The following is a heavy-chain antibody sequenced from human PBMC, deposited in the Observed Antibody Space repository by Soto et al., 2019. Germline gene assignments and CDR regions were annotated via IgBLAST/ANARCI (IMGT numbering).Heavy chain of an antibody. CDR2: IIPIFGTA. CDR1: GGTFSSYA. J-gene: IGHJ4*02. CDR3: ARGGMIVANFDY. Sequence: QVQLVQSGAEVKKPGSSVKVSCKASGGTFSSYAISWVRQAPGQGLEWMGGIIPIFGTANYAQKFQGRVTSSAAESTSTAYMELSSLRSEDTAVYYCARGGMIVANFDYWGQGTLVTVSS. V-gene: IGHV1-69*01. D-gene: IGHD3-22*01.